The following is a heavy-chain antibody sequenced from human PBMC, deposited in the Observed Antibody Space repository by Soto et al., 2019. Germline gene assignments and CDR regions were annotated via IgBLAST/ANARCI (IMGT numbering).Heavy chain of an antibody. D-gene: IGHD6-13*01. Sequence: ASVKVSCQASGYTFTSYDINWVRQATGQGFEWMGWMNPNSGGTNYAQKFQGWVTMTRDTSISTAYMELSRLRSDDTAVYYCARTGDSSSPSYYYGMDVWGQGTTVTVSS. V-gene: IGHV1-2*04. CDR2: MNPNSGGT. J-gene: IGHJ6*02. CDR3: ARTGDSSSPSYYYGMDV. CDR1: GYTFTSYD.